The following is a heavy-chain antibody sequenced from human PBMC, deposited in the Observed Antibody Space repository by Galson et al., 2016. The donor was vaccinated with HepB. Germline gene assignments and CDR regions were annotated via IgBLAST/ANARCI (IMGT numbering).Heavy chain of an antibody. Sequence: SETLSLTCTVSGGSISHYYWSWIRQPPGEGLEWIGYIDYSGSTNYNTYLKSRVTISIDTSKNQFSLKLSSVTAADTAVYYCARDSTYYYINGFDSWGQGTLVTVSS. CDR1: GGSISHYY. V-gene: IGHV4-59*01. D-gene: IGHD3-10*01. CDR2: IDYSGST. J-gene: IGHJ4*02. CDR3: ARDSTYYYINGFDS.